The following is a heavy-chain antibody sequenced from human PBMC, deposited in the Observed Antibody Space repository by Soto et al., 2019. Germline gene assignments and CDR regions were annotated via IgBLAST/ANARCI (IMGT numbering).Heavy chain of an antibody. D-gene: IGHD2-15*01. V-gene: IGHV1-46*01. CDR3: ERDKPAVGGRFMDV. Sequence: GASVKFSCKASGYPFTSYYMHWLRHAPGQGLEWMGIINPSGGRTSYAQKFQGRVTMTRDTSTSTVYMELSSLRSEDTAVYYCERDKPAVGGRFMDVWGQGTTVTVSS. CDR2: INPSGGRT. CDR1: GYPFTSYY. J-gene: IGHJ6*02.